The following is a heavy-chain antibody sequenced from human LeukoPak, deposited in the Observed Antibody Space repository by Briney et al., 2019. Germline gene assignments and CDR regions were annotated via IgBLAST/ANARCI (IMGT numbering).Heavy chain of an antibody. CDR3: ARGAGSGSYGSLVYFDY. J-gene: IGHJ4*02. Sequence: ASVKVSCKASGYTFASYDIIWVRQAPGQGLEWMGWITVYNGNTKYAQKLQGRVIMTTDTSTNTAYMELRSLRSDDTAVYYCARGAGSGSYGSLVYFDYWGQGTLVTVSS. CDR1: GYTFASYD. V-gene: IGHV1-18*01. D-gene: IGHD1-26*01. CDR2: ITVYNGNT.